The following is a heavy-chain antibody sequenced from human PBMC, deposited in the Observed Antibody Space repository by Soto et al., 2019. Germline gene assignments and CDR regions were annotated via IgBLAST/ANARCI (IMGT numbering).Heavy chain of an antibody. V-gene: IGHV4-31*03. D-gene: IGHD6-13*01. CDR1: GGYIRSAGSF. J-gene: IGHJ5*01. CDR2: MSHSETT. CDR3: ARGYSRPDGFDS. Sequence: QVQLQESGPGLMKPSQTLSLTCTVSGGYIRSAGSFWSWVRQHPGKGLEWIGYMSHSETTHYNSSLKSRVIISIDTSKNQLSLNLGSVIAADTGVYFCARGYSRPDGFDSWGPGTLVIVSS.